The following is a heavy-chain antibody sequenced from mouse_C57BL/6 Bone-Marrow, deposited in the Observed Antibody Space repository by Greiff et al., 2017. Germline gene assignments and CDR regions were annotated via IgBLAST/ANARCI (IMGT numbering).Heavy chain of an antibody. CDR1: GYTFTDYY. J-gene: IGHJ4*01. Sequence: VNLVESGAELVRPGASVKLSCKASGYTFTDYYINWVKQRPGQGLEWIARIYPGSGKTNYNQKFKGKATLTAEKSSSTAYMQLSSLTSEDTAVYYCARSGAMDYWGQGTSVTVSS. CDR2: IYPGSGKT. D-gene: IGHD3-1*01. CDR3: ARSGAMDY. V-gene: IGHV1-76*01.